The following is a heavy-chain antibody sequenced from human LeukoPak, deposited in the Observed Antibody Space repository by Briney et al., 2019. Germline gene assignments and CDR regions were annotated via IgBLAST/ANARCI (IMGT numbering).Heavy chain of an antibody. Sequence: PGGSLRLSCAASGLTVSSNYMSWVRQAPGKGLEWVSVIYNDGSTYYADSVKGRFTMSRDDSQNTLYLQMNSLRAEDTAVYYCARDSLYSVYDFWGQGTLVTVSS. J-gene: IGHJ4*02. CDR1: GLTVSSNY. CDR2: IYNDGST. V-gene: IGHV3-66*01. D-gene: IGHD5/OR15-5a*01. CDR3: ARDSLYSVYDF.